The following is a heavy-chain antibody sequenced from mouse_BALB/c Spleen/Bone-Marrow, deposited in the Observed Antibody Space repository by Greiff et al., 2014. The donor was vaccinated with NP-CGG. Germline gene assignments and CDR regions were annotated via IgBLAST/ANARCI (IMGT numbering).Heavy chain of an antibody. Sequence: VQLQQSGAELVKPGASVKLSCTASGFNIKDTYMHWVKQRPEQGLEWIGRIDPANGNTKYDPKFQGKATITTDTSSNTAYLQLSSLTSEDTAVYYCIRDYVFYAMDYWGQGTSVTVSS. D-gene: IGHD2-4*01. CDR1: GFNIKDTY. CDR3: IRDYVFYAMDY. CDR2: IDPANGNT. J-gene: IGHJ4*01. V-gene: IGHV14-3*02.